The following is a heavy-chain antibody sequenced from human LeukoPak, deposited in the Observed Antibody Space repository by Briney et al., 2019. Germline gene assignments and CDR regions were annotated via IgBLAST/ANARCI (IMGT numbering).Heavy chain of an antibody. V-gene: IGHV5-51*01. CDR3: ARPYCSSTSCYNRFDY. CDR2: IYPGGSDT. CDR1: GYSFTSYW. D-gene: IGHD2-2*02. Sequence: PGESLKISCKGSGYSFTSYWIGWVRQMPGKGLEWMGIIYPGGSDTRYSPSFQGQVTISAGKSISTAYLQWSSLKASDTAMYYCARPYCSSTSCYNRFDYWGQGTLVTVSS. J-gene: IGHJ4*02.